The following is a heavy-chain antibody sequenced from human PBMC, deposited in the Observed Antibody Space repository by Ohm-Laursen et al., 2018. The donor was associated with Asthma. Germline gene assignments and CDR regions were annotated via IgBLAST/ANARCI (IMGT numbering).Heavy chain of an antibody. Sequence: SLRLSCSASGFTFSSYSMHWVRQAPGKGLEWVAVGGSYYDGGLKYYADSVNGRFTVSRDDSKNTLYLQMNSLRPDDTAVYYCARDVMEWYLPAFDFWGQGTLVTVSS. V-gene: IGHV3-30-3*01. CDR2: GGSYYDGGLK. CDR3: ARDVMEWYLPAFDF. CDR1: GFTFSSYS. D-gene: IGHD3-3*01. J-gene: IGHJ4*02.